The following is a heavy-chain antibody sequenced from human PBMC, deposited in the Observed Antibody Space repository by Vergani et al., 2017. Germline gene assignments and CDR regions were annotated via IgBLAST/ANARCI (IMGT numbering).Heavy chain of an antibody. CDR2: ISAYNGNT. V-gene: IGHV1-18*01. CDR1: GYTFTSYG. J-gene: IGHJ5*02. D-gene: IGHD2-2*02. Sequence: QVQLVQSGAEVKKPGASVKVSCKASGYTFTSYGISWVRQAPGQGLEWMGWISAYNGNTNYAQKLKGRVTMTTDTSTSTAYMELRSLRFDDTAVYYCARVMGEYCSSTSCYKSYNWFDPWGQGTLVTVSS. CDR3: ARVMGEYCSSTSCYKSYNWFDP.